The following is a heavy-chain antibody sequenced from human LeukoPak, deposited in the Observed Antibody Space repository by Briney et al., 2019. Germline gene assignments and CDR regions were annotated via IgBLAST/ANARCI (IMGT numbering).Heavy chain of an antibody. D-gene: IGHD3-3*01. CDR1: GGSISSSSYY. CDR2: IYHSGST. CDR3: ARADDFWSGYRSYYYGMDV. J-gene: IGHJ6*02. V-gene: IGHV4-39*07. Sequence: PSETLSLTCTVSGGSISSSSYYWGWIRQPPGKGLEWIGSIYHSGSTYHNPSLKSRVTISVDTSKNQFSLKLSSVTAADTAVYYCARADDFWSGYRSYYYGMDVWGQGTTVTVSS.